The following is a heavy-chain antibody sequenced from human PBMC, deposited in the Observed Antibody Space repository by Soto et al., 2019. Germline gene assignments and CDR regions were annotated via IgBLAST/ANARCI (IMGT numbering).Heavy chain of an antibody. Sequence: ASVKVSCKASGYTFTSYAMHWVRQAPGQRLEWMGWINAGNGNTKYSQKFQGRVTITRDTSASTAYMELSSLRSEDTAVYYCARDSRVGADSSAPGYWGQGTLVTVSS. J-gene: IGHJ4*02. V-gene: IGHV1-3*01. D-gene: IGHD1-26*01. CDR3: ARDSRVGADSSAPGY. CDR1: GYTFTSYA. CDR2: INAGNGNT.